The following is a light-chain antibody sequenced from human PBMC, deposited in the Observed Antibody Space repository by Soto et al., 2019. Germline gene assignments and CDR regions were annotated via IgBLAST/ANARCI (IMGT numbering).Light chain of an antibody. CDR3: QPYGATLSWT. V-gene: IGKV3-20*01. Sequence: PGERATLSCRASQSVSNSYLAWYQHKPGQAPRLLIYGASNRATGIPDRFSGSGSGTDFTLTISSLEPEDFAVYYCQPYGATLSWTFGQGTKVDIK. CDR2: GAS. J-gene: IGKJ1*01. CDR1: QSVSNSY.